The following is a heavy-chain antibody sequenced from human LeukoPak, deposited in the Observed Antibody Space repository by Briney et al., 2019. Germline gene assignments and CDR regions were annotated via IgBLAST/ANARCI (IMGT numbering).Heavy chain of an antibody. Sequence: GGSLRLSCGASGFTVSSNYMSWVRQAPGKGLEWVSVMYVGGNTNYADSVKGRSTISRDNSKNTVFLQINSLRADDTAVYYCARASMEHPGGDVFDIWGQGTMVTASS. CDR2: MYVGGNT. V-gene: IGHV3-53*01. CDR3: ARASMEHPGGDVFDI. D-gene: IGHD2/OR15-2a*01. CDR1: GFTVSSNY. J-gene: IGHJ3*02.